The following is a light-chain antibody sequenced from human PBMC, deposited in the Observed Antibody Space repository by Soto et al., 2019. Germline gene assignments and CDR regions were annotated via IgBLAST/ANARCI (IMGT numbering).Light chain of an antibody. CDR1: QSLSSN. CDR3: QQYNDWPLT. CDR2: GAS. Sequence: EILLTQSPATLSVSPGESATLYCRARQSLSSNLAWYQQKPGQAPRILMYGASTRHTGIPARFSGSGSGTEFTLTITRLQSEDAAVYYCQQYNDWPLTFGGGTKVDIK. V-gene: IGKV3D-15*01. J-gene: IGKJ4*01.